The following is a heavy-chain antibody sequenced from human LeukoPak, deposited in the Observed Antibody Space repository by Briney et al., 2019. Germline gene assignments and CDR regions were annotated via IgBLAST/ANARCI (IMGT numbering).Heavy chain of an antibody. V-gene: IGHV3-23*01. J-gene: IGHJ2*01. CDR3: AKDRVYGANFPLYFDL. CDR1: GFTFSSYA. CDR2: ISGSGGST. Sequence: PGGSLRLSCAASGFTFSSYAMSWVRQAPGKGLEWVSAISGSGGSTYYADSVKGRFTISRDNSKNTLYLQMNSLRAEDTAVYYCAKDRVYGANFPLYFDLWGRGTLVTVTS. D-gene: IGHD4-23*01.